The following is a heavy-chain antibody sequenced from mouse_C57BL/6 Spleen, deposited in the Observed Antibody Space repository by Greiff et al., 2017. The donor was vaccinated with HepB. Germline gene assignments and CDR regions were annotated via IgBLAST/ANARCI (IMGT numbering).Heavy chain of an antibody. D-gene: IGHD1-1*02. CDR1: GYTFTDYY. CDR2: INPNNGGT. Sequence: EVQLQQPGPELVKPGASVKISCKASGYTFTDYYMNWVKQSHGKSLEWIGDINPNNGGTSYKQKFKGKATLTVDKSSSTAYMELRSLTSEDSAVYYCARPILSFAYWGQGTTVTVSA. CDR3: ARPILSFAY. V-gene: IGHV1-26*01. J-gene: IGHJ2*01.